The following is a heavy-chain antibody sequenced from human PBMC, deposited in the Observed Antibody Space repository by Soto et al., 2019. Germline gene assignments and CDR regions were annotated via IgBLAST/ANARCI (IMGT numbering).Heavy chain of an antibody. CDR1: GYTFTGYY. Sequence: ASVKVSCKASGYTFTGYYMHWVRQAPGQGLEWMGWINPNSGGTNYAQKFQGWVTMTRDTSISTAYMELSRLRSDDTAVYYCARDLTGYSSSHYYYYGMDVWGQGTTVTVSS. CDR2: INPNSGGT. CDR3: ARDLTGYSSSHYYYYGMDV. D-gene: IGHD6-6*01. V-gene: IGHV1-2*04. J-gene: IGHJ6*02.